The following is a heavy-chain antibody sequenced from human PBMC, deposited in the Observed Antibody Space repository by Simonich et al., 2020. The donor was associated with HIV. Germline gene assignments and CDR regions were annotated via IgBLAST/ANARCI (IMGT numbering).Heavy chain of an antibody. CDR2: INHSGTT. J-gene: IGHJ1*01. D-gene: IGHD6-13*01. Sequence: QVQLQQWGAGLLKPSETLSLTCAVYGGSFSGYYWSWIRQPPGKGVEWIGEINHSGTTNYNPSLKIRVTISVDTSKNQFSLKLSSVTAADTAVYYCARLTAGGLGEYFQHWGQGTLVTVSS. CDR1: GGSFSGYY. CDR3: ARLTAGGLGEYFQH. V-gene: IGHV4-34*01.